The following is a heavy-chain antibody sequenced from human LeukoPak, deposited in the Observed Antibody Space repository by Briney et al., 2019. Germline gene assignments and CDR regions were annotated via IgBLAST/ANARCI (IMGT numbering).Heavy chain of an antibody. CDR2: IYYSGST. CDR1: GGSISSSNSY. J-gene: IGHJ4*02. CDR3: ARQYERPGGTSASYLGH. D-gene: IGHD1-14*01. Sequence: SETLSLTCTVSGGSISSSNSYWGWIRQPPGKGLEWIGTIYYSGSTYYNPSLKSRITISVDTSKNQFSLKLSSVTAADTAVYYCARQYERPGGTSASYLGHWGQGTLVTVSS. V-gene: IGHV4-39*01.